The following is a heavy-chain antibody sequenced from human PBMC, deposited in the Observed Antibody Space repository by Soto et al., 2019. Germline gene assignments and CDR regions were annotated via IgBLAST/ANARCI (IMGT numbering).Heavy chain of an antibody. J-gene: IGHJ6*02. CDR1: GFTFSSEA. Sequence: GGSLRLSCAASGFTFSSEAMSCVRQAPGKGLEWVSAISGSGGSTYYADSVKGRFTISRDNSKNTLYLQMNSLRAEDTAVYYCTTGDLKQWLVLYYYGMDVWGQGTTFTVSS. CDR2: ISGSGGST. CDR3: TTGDLKQWLVLYYYGMDV. V-gene: IGHV3-23*01. D-gene: IGHD6-19*01.